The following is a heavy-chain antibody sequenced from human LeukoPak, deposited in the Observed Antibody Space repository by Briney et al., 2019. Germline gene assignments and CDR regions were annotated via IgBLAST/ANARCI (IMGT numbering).Heavy chain of an antibody. D-gene: IGHD3-10*01. CDR1: GYTFTGYY. V-gene: IGHV1-2*04. Sequence: GASVKVSCKASGYTFTGYYIHWVRQAPGQGLEWMGWINPNSGGTNYAQKFQGSVTMTRDTSISTAYMDLGSLRSDDTAVYYCARDDMVRGVMVSDWGRGTLVTVSS. J-gene: IGHJ4*02. CDR3: ARDDMVRGVMVSD. CDR2: INPNSGGT.